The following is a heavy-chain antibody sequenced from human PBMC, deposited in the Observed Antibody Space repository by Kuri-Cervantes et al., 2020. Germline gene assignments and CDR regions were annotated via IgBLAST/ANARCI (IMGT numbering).Heavy chain of an antibody. CDR3: ARGQWRALADFDY. J-gene: IGHJ4*02. D-gene: IGHD6-19*01. CDR1: GYTFTGYY. Sequence: ASVKVSCKASGYTFTGYYMHWVRQAPGQGLEWMGWINPNSGGTDYAQKFQGRVTMTRDTSISTAYMELSSLRSEDTAVYYCARGQWRALADFDYWGQGTLVTVSS. CDR2: INPNSGGT. V-gene: IGHV1-2*02.